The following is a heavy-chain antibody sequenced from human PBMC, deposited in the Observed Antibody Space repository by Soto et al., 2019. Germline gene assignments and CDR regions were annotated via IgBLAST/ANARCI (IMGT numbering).Heavy chain of an antibody. V-gene: IGHV1-18*01. D-gene: IGHD3-16*01. CDR3: ARDNQISMGLCMEV. Sequence: ASVKVSFKASGYTFTSYGISWVRQAPGQGLEWMGWISAYNGNTNYAQKLQGRVTMTTDTSTSTAYMELRSLRSDDTAVYYCARDNQISMGLCMEVWGQGTTVTVSS. J-gene: IGHJ6*02. CDR1: GYTFTSYG. CDR2: ISAYNGNT.